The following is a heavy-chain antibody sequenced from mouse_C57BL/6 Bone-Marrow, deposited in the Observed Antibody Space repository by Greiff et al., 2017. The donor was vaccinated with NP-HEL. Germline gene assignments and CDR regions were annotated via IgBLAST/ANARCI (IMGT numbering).Heavy chain of an antibody. CDR3: AYLEPHLDY. V-gene: IGHV1-81*01. CDR1: GYTFTSYG. CDR2: IYPSSGNT. J-gene: IGHJ2*01. Sequence: QVQLQQPGAELARPGASVKLSCKASGYTFTSYGISWVKQRTGQGLEWIGEIYPSSGNTYYNEKFKGKATLTADKSSSTAYMELRSLTSEDSAVYFCAYLEPHLDYWGQGTTLTVSS.